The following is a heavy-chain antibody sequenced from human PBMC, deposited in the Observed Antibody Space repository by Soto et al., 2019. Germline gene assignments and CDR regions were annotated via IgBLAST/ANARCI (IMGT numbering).Heavy chain of an antibody. D-gene: IGHD3-10*01. CDR3: ARGSGYYGMDV. J-gene: IGHJ6*02. CDR2: IFYSGTS. Sequence: WTWIRQLPGKGLEWIGYIFYSGTSYYNPSLKSRVTISIDSSKIQFSLKMSSVTAADMAVYYCARGSGYYGMDVWGQGTTVTVSS. V-gene: IGHV4-31*02.